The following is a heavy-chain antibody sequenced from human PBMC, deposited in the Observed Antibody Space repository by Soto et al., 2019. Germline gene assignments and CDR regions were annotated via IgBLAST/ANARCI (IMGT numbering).Heavy chain of an antibody. CDR1: GFTFSTYS. CDR3: AREYTAWPLAYGLDV. J-gene: IGHJ6*02. CDR2: ISSRSDI. Sequence: AGGSLRLSCVGSGFTFSTYSINWVRQAPGKGLEWVSSISSRSDIYYADSVKGRFTISRDNAKNSVSLQMNSLRAEDTAVYYCAREYTAWPLAYGLDVWGQGTTVTVSS. D-gene: IGHD2-2*02. V-gene: IGHV3-21*01.